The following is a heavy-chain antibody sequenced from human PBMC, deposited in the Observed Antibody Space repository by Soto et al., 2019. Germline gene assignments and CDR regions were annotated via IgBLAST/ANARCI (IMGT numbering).Heavy chain of an antibody. Sequence: LSLTCTVSGGSISSSSYYWGWIRQPPGKGLEWIGSIYYSGSTYYNPSLKSRVTISVDTSKNQFSLKLSSVTAADTAVYYCARHWDIVVVPAGNWFDPWGQGTLVTVSS. J-gene: IGHJ5*02. CDR1: GGSISSSSYY. CDR2: IYYSGST. V-gene: IGHV4-39*01. CDR3: ARHWDIVVVPAGNWFDP. D-gene: IGHD2-2*01.